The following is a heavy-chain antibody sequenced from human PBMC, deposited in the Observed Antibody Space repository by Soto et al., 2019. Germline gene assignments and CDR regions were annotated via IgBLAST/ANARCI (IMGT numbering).Heavy chain of an antibody. CDR2: ISYDGSNK. V-gene: IGHV3-30-3*01. CDR3: ATLGYCSSTSCYTPA. D-gene: IGHD2-2*02. Sequence: QPGGSLRLSCAASGFTFSSYAMHWVRQAPGKGLEWVAVISYDGSNKYYADSVKGRFTISRDNSKNTLYLQMNSLRAEDTAVYYCATLGYCSSTSCYTPAWGQGTLVTVSS. J-gene: IGHJ5*02. CDR1: GFTFSSYA.